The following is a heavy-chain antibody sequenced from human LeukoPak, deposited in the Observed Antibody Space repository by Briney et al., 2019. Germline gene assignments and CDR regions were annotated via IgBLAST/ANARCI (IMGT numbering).Heavy chain of an antibody. CDR1: GFTFSSYA. J-gene: IGHJ4*02. CDR3: AKDKAVAARIDYFDY. CDR2: ISGSGGST. D-gene: IGHD6-19*01. V-gene: IGHV3-23*01. Sequence: GGSLRLSCATSGFTFSSYAMSWVRQAPRKGLEWVSAISGSGGSTYYADSVKGRFTISRDNSKNTLYLQMNSLRAEDTAVYYCAKDKAVAARIDYFDYWGQGTLVTVSS.